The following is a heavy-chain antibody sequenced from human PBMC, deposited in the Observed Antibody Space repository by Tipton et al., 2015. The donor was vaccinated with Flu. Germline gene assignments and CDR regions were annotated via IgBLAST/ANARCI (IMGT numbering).Heavy chain of an antibody. D-gene: IGHD2-15*01. CDR1: GYSFTSYW. Sequence: MQLVQSGAEVKKPGESLKISCKGSGYSFTSYWIGWVRQMPGKGLEWMGIIYPGDSDTRYSPSFQGQVTISADKSISTAYLQWSSLKASDTAMYYCATLLGYCSGGSCYSPLGSIGMDVWGQGTTVTVSS. CDR2: IYPGDSDT. CDR3: ATLLGYCSGGSCYSPLGSIGMDV. V-gene: IGHV5-51*01. J-gene: IGHJ6*02.